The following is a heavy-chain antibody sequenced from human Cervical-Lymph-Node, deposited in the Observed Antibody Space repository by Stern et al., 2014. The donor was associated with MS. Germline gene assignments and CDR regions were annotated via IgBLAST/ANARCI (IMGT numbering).Heavy chain of an antibody. CDR3: ARDPSTTASDWFFDL. Sequence: QVQLQESGPGLVKPSETLSLTCTVSGGAVSDYYWTWIRQRPGKGLEWIGYISYTGTTNSNASLHSRVTITLDTSQNQVSLRLRSVTAADTAVYYCARDPSTTASDWFFDLWGRGSLVTVSS. CDR2: ISYTGTT. CDR1: GGAVSDYY. D-gene: IGHD2-21*02. J-gene: IGHJ2*01. V-gene: IGHV4-59*02.